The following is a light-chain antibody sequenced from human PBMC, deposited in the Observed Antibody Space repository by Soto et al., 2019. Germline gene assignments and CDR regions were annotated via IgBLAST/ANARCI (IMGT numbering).Light chain of an antibody. V-gene: IGKV3-15*01. Sequence: EVVMTQSPATLSVSPGEGGTLSCRASQSVTSKLAWYQKKPGQAPRLIXYAASTRATGIPAGFSGSGSGTELTLTISSLQPDDFAVYYCQHYNNWPPITFGQGTRLEIK. CDR1: QSVTSK. J-gene: IGKJ5*01. CDR2: AAS. CDR3: QHYNNWPPIT.